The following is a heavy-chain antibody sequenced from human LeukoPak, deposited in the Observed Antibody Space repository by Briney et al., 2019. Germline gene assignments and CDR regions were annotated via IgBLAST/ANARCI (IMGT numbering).Heavy chain of an antibody. Sequence: ASVKVSCKASGYTFTSYGISWVRQAPGQGLEWMGWISAYNGNTNYAQKLQGRVTMTTDTSTSTAYMELRSLRSDDTAVYYCAREGYYHGSGTYSPPRYYGMDVWGQGTTVIVSS. CDR3: AREGYYHGSGTYSPPRYYGMDV. J-gene: IGHJ6*02. CDR1: GYTFTSYG. CDR2: ISAYNGNT. V-gene: IGHV1-18*01. D-gene: IGHD3-10*01.